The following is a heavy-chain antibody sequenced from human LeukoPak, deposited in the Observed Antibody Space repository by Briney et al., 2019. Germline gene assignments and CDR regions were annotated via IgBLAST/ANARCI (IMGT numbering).Heavy chain of an antibody. CDR3: AKRYYDSSGYRRVDP. CDR1: GFTFSSYS. V-gene: IGHV3-21*04. Sequence: GGSLRLSCAASGFTFSSYSMNWVRQAPGKGLEWVSSISSSSSYIYYADSVKGRFTISRDNSKNTLYLQMNSLRAEDTAVYYCAKRYYDSSGYRRVDPWGQGTLVTVSS. D-gene: IGHD3-22*01. CDR2: ISSSSSYI. J-gene: IGHJ5*02.